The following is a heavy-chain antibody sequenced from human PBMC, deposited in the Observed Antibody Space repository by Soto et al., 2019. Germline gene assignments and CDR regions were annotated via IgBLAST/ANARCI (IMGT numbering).Heavy chain of an antibody. CDR1: GFTFSNYA. J-gene: IGHJ4*02. Sequence: EVQLLESGGGLVQPGGSLRLSCAASGFTFSNYAMNWVRQAPGKGLEWVSAISNSFSDGNTHYADSVKGRFTISRDNDENTVFLEMNSLRAEDTAVYYCAKVFSPEGGNDFDYWGQGTLVTVSS. CDR2: ISNSFSDGNT. D-gene: IGHD1-1*01. V-gene: IGHV3-23*01. CDR3: AKVFSPEGGNDFDY.